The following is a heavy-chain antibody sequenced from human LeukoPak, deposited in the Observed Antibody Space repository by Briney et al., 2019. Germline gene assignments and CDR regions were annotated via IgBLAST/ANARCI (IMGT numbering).Heavy chain of an antibody. D-gene: IGHD6-19*01. CDR1: GFIFSSYW. Sequence: GGSLRLSCAASGFIFSSYWMNWVRQAPGKGLEWVANIKQDGSEKYYVDSVKGRFTISRDNAKNSLYLQMNSLRDEDTAVYFCARSELSRPYSSGPEMWGQGTMVTVFS. CDR3: ARSELSRPYSSGPEM. J-gene: IGHJ3*01. V-gene: IGHV3-7*03. CDR2: IKQDGSEK.